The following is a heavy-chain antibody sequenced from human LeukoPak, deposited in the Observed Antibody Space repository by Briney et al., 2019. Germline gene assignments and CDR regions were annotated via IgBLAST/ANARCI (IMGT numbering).Heavy chain of an antibody. D-gene: IGHD2-15*01. Sequence: GASVTVSFKSSGYTFTVYYMRWVRQAPGQGLEWMGWINPNSGGTNYAQKFQGRVTMTRDTSISTAYMELSRLRSDDTAVYYCARLAYCSGGSCLEMATITDYWGQGTLVTVSS. CDR3: ARLAYCSGGSCLEMATITDY. CDR1: GYTFTVYY. J-gene: IGHJ4*02. V-gene: IGHV1-2*02. CDR2: INPNSGGT.